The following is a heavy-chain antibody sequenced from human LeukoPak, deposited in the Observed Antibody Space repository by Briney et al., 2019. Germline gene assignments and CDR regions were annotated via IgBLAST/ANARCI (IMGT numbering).Heavy chain of an antibody. CDR1: GFTLSRCA. V-gene: IGHV3-23*01. CDR3: ARGCKKYFDY. CDR2: SGGGGGT. J-gene: IGHJ4*02. D-gene: IGHD2/OR15-2a*01. Sequence: GGSLRLSCAASGFTLSRCAVRGGRQAPGKGLEWVSASGGGGGTYYADSVKGRFTISRDNSKNTLYLQMNSLRAEDTAVYYYARGCKKYFDYWGQGTLVTVSS.